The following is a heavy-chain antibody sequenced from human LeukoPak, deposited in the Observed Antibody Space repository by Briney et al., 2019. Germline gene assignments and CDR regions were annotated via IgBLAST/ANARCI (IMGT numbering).Heavy chain of an antibody. CDR2: IKQDGSEK. V-gene: IGHV3-7*01. Sequence: GGSLRHSCAVSGFTFNNYWMNWVRQAPGKGLEWVANIKQDGSEKYYVDSVKGRFTISRDNAKNSLYLQMNSLRAEDTAVYYCARDFDYWGQGTLVTVSS. CDR3: ARDFDY. CDR1: GFTFNNYW. J-gene: IGHJ4*02.